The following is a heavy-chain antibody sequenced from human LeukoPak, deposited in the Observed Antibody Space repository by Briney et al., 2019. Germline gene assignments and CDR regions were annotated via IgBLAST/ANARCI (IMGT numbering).Heavy chain of an antibody. V-gene: IGHV4-34*01. J-gene: IGHJ6*03. Sequence: SETLSLTCAVYGGSFSGYYWSWIRQPPGKGLEWIGEINHSGSTNYNPSLKSRVTISVDTPKNQFSLKLSSVTAADTAVYYCARGGYGGMYYYYYMDVWGKGTTVTVSS. CDR3: ARGGYGGMYYYYYMDV. CDR2: INHSGST. CDR1: GGSFSGYY. D-gene: IGHD4-23*01.